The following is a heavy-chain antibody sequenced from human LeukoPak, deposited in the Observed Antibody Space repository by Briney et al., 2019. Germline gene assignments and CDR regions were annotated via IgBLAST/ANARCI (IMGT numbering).Heavy chain of an antibody. V-gene: IGHV1-2*06. Sequence: ASVKVSCKASGYTFTGYYMHWVRQAPGQGLEWMGRINPNSGGTNYAQKFQGRVTMTRDTSISTAYMDLSRLRSDDTAVYYCARESSGWYYHYWGQGTLVTVSS. CDR1: GYTFTGYY. CDR3: ARESSGWYYHY. CDR2: INPNSGGT. J-gene: IGHJ4*02. D-gene: IGHD6-19*01.